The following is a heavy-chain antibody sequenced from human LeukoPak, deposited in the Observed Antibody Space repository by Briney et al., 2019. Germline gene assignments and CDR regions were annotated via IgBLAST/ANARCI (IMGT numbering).Heavy chain of an antibody. V-gene: IGHV3-74*03. D-gene: IGHD4-17*01. Sequence: GGSLRLSCAASGLTLSNYWMHWVRQAPGKGLVWVSRMNYDGSSTTYADSVKGRFTISRDNAKNTLYLQMNSLRAEDTAVYYCARETTVIREWYFDLWGRGTLVTVAS. CDR1: GLTLSNYW. CDR2: MNYDGSST. J-gene: IGHJ2*01. CDR3: ARETTVIREWYFDL.